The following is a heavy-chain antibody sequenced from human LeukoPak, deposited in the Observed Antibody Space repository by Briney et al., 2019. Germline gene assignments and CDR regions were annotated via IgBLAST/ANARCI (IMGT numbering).Heavy chain of an antibody. D-gene: IGHD2-21*01. CDR2: ISYDGSNK. J-gene: IGHJ4*02. Sequence: PGGSLRLSCAASGFTFSSYGMHWVRQAPGKGLEWVAVISYDGSNKYYADSVKGRFTISRDNSKNTLYPQMNSLRAEDSAVYYCAKGDDYFDYWGQGTLVTVSS. V-gene: IGHV3-30*18. CDR3: AKGDDYFDY. CDR1: GFTFSSYG.